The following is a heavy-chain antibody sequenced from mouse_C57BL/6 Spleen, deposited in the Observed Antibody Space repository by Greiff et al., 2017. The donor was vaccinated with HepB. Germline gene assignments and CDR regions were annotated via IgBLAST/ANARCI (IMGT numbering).Heavy chain of an antibody. Sequence: EVQLVESGGGLVKPGGSLKLSCAASGFTFSDYGMHWVRQAPEKGLEWVAYISSGSSTIYYADTVKGRFTISRDNAKNNLFLQMTSLRSEDTAMYYCARDNYESYWGQGTLVTVSA. V-gene: IGHV5-17*01. CDR1: GFTFSDYG. CDR3: ARDNYESY. D-gene: IGHD1-3*01. CDR2: ISSGSSTI. J-gene: IGHJ3*01.